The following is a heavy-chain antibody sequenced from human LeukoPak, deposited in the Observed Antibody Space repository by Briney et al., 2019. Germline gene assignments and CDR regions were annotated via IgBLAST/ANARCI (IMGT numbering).Heavy chain of an antibody. V-gene: IGHV3-23*01. D-gene: IGHD4-17*01. CDR3: AKDRDYGDYGGYFDY. CDR2: ISGSGGST. CDR1: GFTFSSYA. Sequence: GGSLRLSCAASGFTFSSYAMSWVRQAPGKGLEWVSAISGSGGSTYYADSVRGRFTISRDNSKNTLYLQMNSLRAEDTAVYYCAKDRDYGDYGGYFDYWGQGTLVTVSS. J-gene: IGHJ4*02.